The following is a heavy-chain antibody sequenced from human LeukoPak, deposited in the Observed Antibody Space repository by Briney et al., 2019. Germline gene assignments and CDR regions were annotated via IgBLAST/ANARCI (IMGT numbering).Heavy chain of an antibody. V-gene: IGHV4-4*09. Sequence: PSETLSLTCTVSGGSISSYYWSWIRQPPGKGPEWIGYIYTSGSTNYNPSLKSRVTISVDTSKNQFSLKLSSVTAADTAVYYCARHGVGFGELSYWGQGTLVTVSS. CDR3: ARHGVGFGELSY. CDR1: GGSISSYY. CDR2: IYTSGST. D-gene: IGHD3-10*01. J-gene: IGHJ4*02.